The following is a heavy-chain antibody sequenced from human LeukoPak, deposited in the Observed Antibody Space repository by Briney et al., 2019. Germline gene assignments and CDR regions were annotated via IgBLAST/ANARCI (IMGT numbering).Heavy chain of an antibody. D-gene: IGHD5-24*01. CDR1: GFTFSGSA. V-gene: IGHV3-73*01. Sequence: GGSLRLSCAASGFTFSGSAIHWVRQASGKGLEWVGRVRSKANSYATAYAASVKGRVTIFRDDSKNKAYLQMNSLKTDDTAVYYCTRRGDGYNDAFDIWGQGTMVAVSS. J-gene: IGHJ3*02. CDR3: TRRGDGYNDAFDI. CDR2: VRSKANSYAT.